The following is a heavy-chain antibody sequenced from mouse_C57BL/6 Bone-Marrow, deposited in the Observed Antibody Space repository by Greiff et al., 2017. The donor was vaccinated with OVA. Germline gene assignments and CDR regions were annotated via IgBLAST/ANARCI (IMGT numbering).Heavy chain of an antibody. D-gene: IGHD1-1*01. CDR3: ATERTTVVYWYFDV. CDR2: INPNNGGT. J-gene: IGHJ1*03. CDR1: GYTFTDYY. V-gene: IGHV1-26*01. Sequence: EVQLQQSGPELVKPGASVKISCKASGYTFTDYYMNWVKQSHGKSLEWIGDINPNNGGTSYNQKFKGKATLTVDKSSSTAYMELRSLTSEDSAVYYCATERTTVVYWYFDVWGTGTTVTVSS.